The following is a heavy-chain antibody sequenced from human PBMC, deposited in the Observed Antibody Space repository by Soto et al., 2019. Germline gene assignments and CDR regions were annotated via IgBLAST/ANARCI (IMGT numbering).Heavy chain of an antibody. Sequence: PGGSLRLSCAASGFTFDDYTMHWVRQAPGKGLEWVSLISWDGGTTYYADSVKGRFTISRDNSKTSLYLQMNSLRTEDTALYYCAKDSGGSSWWSGSYYAMDVWGQGTTVTVSS. D-gene: IGHD6-13*01. CDR3: AKDSGGSSWWSGSYYAMDV. CDR1: GFTFDDYT. CDR2: ISWDGGTT. V-gene: IGHV3-43*01. J-gene: IGHJ6*02.